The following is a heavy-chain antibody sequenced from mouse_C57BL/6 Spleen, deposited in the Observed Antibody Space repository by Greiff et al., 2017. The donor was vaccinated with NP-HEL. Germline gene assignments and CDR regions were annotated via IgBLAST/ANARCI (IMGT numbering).Heavy chain of an antibody. Sequence: EVQGVESGGGLVKPGGSLKLSCAASGFTFSSYTMSWVRQTPEKRLEWVATISGGGGNTYYPDSVKGRFTISRDNAKNTLYLQMSSLRSEDTALYYCARHIGVGAMDYWGQGTSVTVSS. CDR1: GFTFSSYT. CDR2: ISGGGGNT. J-gene: IGHJ4*01. D-gene: IGHD3-1*01. CDR3: ARHIGVGAMDY. V-gene: IGHV5-9*01.